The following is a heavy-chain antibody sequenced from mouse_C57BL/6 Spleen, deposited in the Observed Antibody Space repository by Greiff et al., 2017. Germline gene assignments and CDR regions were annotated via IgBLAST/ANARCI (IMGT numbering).Heavy chain of an antibody. D-gene: IGHD1-1*01. CDR3: ARKYYYGSSLYWYFDV. Sequence: QVQLQQPGAELVRPGSSVKLSCKASGYTFTSYWVHWVKQRPIQGLEWIGNIDPSDSETHYNQKFKDKATLTVDKSSSTAYMQLSSLTSEDSAVYYCARKYYYGSSLYWYFDVWGTGTTVTVSS. CDR1: GYTFTSYW. J-gene: IGHJ1*03. V-gene: IGHV1-52*01. CDR2: IDPSDSET.